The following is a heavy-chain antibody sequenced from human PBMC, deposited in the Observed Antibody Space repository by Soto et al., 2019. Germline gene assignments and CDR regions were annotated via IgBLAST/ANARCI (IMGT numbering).Heavy chain of an antibody. Sequence: SGPTLVNPTQTLTLTCTFSGFSLSTTGVAVGWIRQPPGKALEWLGFIYWDGDKRYSPSLKTRLSITKDTSKNQVILTMTNMDPVDTATYYCAHYPPLFPTTGYWGQGTLVTVSS. CDR3: AHYPPLFPTTGY. J-gene: IGHJ4*02. D-gene: IGHD4-17*01. V-gene: IGHV2-5*02. CDR1: GFSLSTTGVA. CDR2: IYWDGDK.